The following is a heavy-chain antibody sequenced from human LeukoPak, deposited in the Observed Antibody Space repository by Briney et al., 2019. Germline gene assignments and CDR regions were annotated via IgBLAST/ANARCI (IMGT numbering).Heavy chain of an antibody. CDR1: GFAFSSSD. Sequence: PGGSLRLSCAASGFAFSSSDMHWVRQAPGKGLEWVALISNDGFKKYYPDSVEGRFIISRDNSKNTLFLQMNSLTTEDTAVYYCAPSPNYGSGTSGYWGQGTQVTVSS. J-gene: IGHJ4*02. CDR2: ISNDGFKK. V-gene: IGHV3-30*03. D-gene: IGHD3-10*01. CDR3: APSPNYGSGTSGY.